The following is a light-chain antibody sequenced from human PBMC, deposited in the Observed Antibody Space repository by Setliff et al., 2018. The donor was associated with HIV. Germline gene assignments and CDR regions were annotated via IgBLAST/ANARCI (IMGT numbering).Light chain of an antibody. V-gene: IGLV2-14*01. Sequence: QSALTQPASVSGSPGQSITISCTGTSSDVGGYNYVSWYQQHPGKAPKLMIHEVSNRPPGVSNRFSGSKSGNTASLTISGLRAEDEANYYCTSYTSSSTRVVFGGGTKVTV. J-gene: IGLJ2*01. CDR2: EVS. CDR3: TSYTSSSTRVV. CDR1: SSDVGGYNY.